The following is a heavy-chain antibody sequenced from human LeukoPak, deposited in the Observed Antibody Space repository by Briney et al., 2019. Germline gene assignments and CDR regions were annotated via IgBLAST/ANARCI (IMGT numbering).Heavy chain of an antibody. Sequence: ASVTVSCKVSGYTLTELSMHWVRQAPGKGLEWMGGFDPEDGETIYAQKFQGRVTMTEDTSTDTAYMELSSLRSEDTAVYYCATDPYYDTDYYYGMDVWGQGTTVTVSS. CDR3: ATDPYYDTDYYYGMDV. D-gene: IGHD3-22*01. V-gene: IGHV1-24*01. CDR1: GYTLTELS. J-gene: IGHJ6*02. CDR2: FDPEDGET.